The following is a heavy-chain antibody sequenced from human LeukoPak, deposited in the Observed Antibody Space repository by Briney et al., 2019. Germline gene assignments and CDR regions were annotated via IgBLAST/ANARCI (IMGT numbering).Heavy chain of an antibody. Sequence: GGSLRLSCAASGFSFSSNSMNWVRQAPGKGLEWVSYISSSSSTIYYADSVKGRFTISRDNSKNTLYLQMNSLRAEDTAVYYCARDSIAAAGTYYYYYMDVWGKGTTVTVSS. J-gene: IGHJ6*03. CDR2: ISSSSSTI. D-gene: IGHD6-13*01. V-gene: IGHV3-48*01. CDR1: GFSFSSNS. CDR3: ARDSIAAAGTYYYYYMDV.